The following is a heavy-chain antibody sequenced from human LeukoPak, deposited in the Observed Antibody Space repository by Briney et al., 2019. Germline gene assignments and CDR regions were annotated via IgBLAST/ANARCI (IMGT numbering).Heavy chain of an antibody. CDR2: IYYSGST. Sequence: SETLSLTCTVSGGSISSYYWIWIRQPPGKGLEWIGYIYYSGSTNYNPSLKSRVTISVDTSKNQFSLKLSSVTAADTAVYYCTRAERTAAFDIWGQGTMVTVSS. J-gene: IGHJ3*02. V-gene: IGHV4-59*01. CDR1: GGSISSYY. CDR3: TRAERTAAFDI.